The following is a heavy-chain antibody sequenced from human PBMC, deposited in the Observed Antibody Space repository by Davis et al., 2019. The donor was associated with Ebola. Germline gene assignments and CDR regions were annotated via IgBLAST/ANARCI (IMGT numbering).Heavy chain of an antibody. Sequence: PGGSLRLSCAASGFTFSTYSMNWFRQAPGKGLEWVSSISSGSSYIYYADSVKGRCTISRDNAKNSMFLQMNSLRAEDTAVYYCARGRYSSSWDFDYWGQGTLVTVSS. V-gene: IGHV3-21*01. CDR2: ISSGSSYI. J-gene: IGHJ4*02. CDR1: GFTFSTYS. D-gene: IGHD6-13*01. CDR3: ARGRYSSSWDFDY.